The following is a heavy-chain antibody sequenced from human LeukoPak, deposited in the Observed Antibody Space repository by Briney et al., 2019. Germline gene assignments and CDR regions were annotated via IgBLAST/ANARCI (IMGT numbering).Heavy chain of an antibody. CDR2: INPSGGST. D-gene: IGHD3-10*01. J-gene: IGHJ6*02. CDR1: GYTFISYY. CDR3: ARDQFGGESGIRFWPEPNYYYGMDV. V-gene: IGHV1-46*01. Sequence: ASVKVSCKASGYTFISYYMHWVRQAPGQGLEWMGIINPSGGSTSYAQKFQGRVTMTRDTSTSTVYMELSSLRSEDTAVYYCARDQFGGESGIRFWPEPNYYYGMDVWGQGTTVTVSS.